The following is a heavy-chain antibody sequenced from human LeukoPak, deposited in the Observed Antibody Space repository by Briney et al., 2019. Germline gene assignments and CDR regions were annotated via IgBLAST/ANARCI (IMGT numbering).Heavy chain of an antibody. CDR1: GFTFSTYW. J-gene: IGHJ4*02. Sequence: PGGSLRLSCAASGFTFSTYWLTWVRQAPGKGLEWVANIKQDGSEKFYVDSVKGRFTISRDNAKNSLYLQMNSPRAEDTAVYYCARSPDGPDYWGQGTLVTVSS. CDR3: ARSPDGPDY. CDR2: IKQDGSEK. V-gene: IGHV3-7*01.